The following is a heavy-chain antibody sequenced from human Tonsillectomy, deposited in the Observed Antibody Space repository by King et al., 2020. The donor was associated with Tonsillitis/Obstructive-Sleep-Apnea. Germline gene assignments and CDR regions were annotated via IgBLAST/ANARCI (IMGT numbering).Heavy chain of an antibody. V-gene: IGHV1-2*02. D-gene: IGHD3-22*01. CDR3: ARTSDSSPNYYYGMDV. CDR1: GYTFTGYY. J-gene: IGHJ6*02. Sequence: HVQLVESGAEVKKPGASVKVSCKASGYTFTGYYIHWVRQAPGQGLEWMGWINPNSGGRNYAQKFQGRVTMTRDTSISTAYMELSSLRSDDTAVYYCARTSDSSPNYYYGMDVWGQGTTVTVSS. CDR2: INPNSGGR.